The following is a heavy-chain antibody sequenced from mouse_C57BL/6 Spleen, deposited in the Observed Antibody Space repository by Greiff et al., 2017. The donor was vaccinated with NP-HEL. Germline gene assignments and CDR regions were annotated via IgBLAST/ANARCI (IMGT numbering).Heavy chain of an antibody. V-gene: IGHV1-69*01. D-gene: IGHD2-5*01. Sequence: QVQLQQPGAELVMPGASVKLSCKASGYTFTSYWMHWVKQRPGQGLEWIGEIDPSDSYTNYNQKFKGKSTLTVDKPSSTAYMQLSSLTSEDSAVYYCARRDYSNFHYAMDYWGQGTSVTVSS. J-gene: IGHJ4*01. CDR1: GYTFTSYW. CDR2: IDPSDSYT. CDR3: ARRDYSNFHYAMDY.